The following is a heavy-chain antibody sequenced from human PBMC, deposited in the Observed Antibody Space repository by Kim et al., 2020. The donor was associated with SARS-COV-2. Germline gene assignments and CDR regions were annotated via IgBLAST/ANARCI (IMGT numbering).Heavy chain of an antibody. CDR3: AKAEAYDY. V-gene: IGHV3-30*02. CDR2: DGSNK. J-gene: IGHJ4*02. Sequence: DGSNKYSADTVKGRFTISRDNSKNTLYLQMNSLRAEDTAVYYCAKAEAYDYWGQGTLVTVSS.